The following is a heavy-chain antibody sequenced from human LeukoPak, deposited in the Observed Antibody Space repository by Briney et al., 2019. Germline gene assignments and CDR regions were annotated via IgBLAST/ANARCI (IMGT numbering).Heavy chain of an antibody. V-gene: IGHV3-23*01. CDR2: ISGSGGST. CDR3: IMYYYDTMSPWVYYYMDV. CDR1: GFTFSSYA. D-gene: IGHD3-22*01. J-gene: IGHJ6*03. Sequence: GGSLRLSCAASGFTFSSYAMSWVRQAPGKGLEWVSAISGSGGSTYYADSVKGRFTISRDDSKNTAYLQMNSLKTEDTAVYYCIMYYYDTMSPWVYYYMDVWGKGTTVTVSS.